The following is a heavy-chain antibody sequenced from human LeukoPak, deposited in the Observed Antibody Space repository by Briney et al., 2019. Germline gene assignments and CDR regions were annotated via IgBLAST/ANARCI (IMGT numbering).Heavy chain of an antibody. D-gene: IGHD3-22*01. CDR3: ARDTPGGYYDSSGFGHYYYMDV. J-gene: IGHJ6*03. V-gene: IGHV4-59*01. CDR1: GGFISIYY. CDR2: IYDSGST. Sequence: SETLSLTCTVSGGFISIYYWSWIRQPPGKGLEWIGYIYDSGSTKYNPSLKSRVTISVDTSKNQFSLKLSSVTAADTAEYYCARDTPGGYYDSSGFGHYYYMDVWGRGTTVTVSS.